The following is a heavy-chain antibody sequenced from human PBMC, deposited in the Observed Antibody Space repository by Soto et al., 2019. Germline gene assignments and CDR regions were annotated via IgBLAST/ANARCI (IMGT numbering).Heavy chain of an antibody. V-gene: IGHV4-59*01. CDR3: ARPAMVRGSIDWFGP. CDR2: IYYSGST. Sequence: SETLSLTCTVSGGSISSYYWSWIRQPPGKGLEWIGYIYYSGSTNYNPSLKSRVTISVDTSKNQFSLKLSSVTAADTAVYYCARPAMVRGSIDWFGPWGQGTLVTVSS. J-gene: IGHJ5*02. CDR1: GGSISSYY. D-gene: IGHD3-10*01.